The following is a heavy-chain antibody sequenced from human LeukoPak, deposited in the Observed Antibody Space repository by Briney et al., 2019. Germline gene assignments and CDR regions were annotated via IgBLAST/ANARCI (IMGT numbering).Heavy chain of an antibody. Sequence: ASVKVSCKASGYTFTGYYIHWVRQAPGQGLEWMGWINPNSGGTNYAQKFQGRVTMTRDTSISTAYMELSRLRSDDTAVYYCARDPLYDSSGTGVDYWGQGTLVTVSS. J-gene: IGHJ4*02. CDR1: GYTFTGYY. D-gene: IGHD3-22*01. V-gene: IGHV1-2*02. CDR3: ARDPLYDSSGTGVDY. CDR2: INPNSGGT.